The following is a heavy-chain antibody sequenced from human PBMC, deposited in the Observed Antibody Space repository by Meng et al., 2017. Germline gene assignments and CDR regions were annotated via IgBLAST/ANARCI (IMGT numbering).Heavy chain of an antibody. Sequence: LSGAAGGLLLPGGSLRLPCQASVFSVTTSYMSWVRQAPGEGLEWVSVIHSGGSTYYADSVKGRFSISRDNSKNTLYLQMNSLRAEDTAVYFCARDSSSGWYHNYWGQGTLVTVSS. CDR2: IHSGGST. J-gene: IGHJ4*02. V-gene: IGHV3-53*01. CDR3: ARDSSSGWYHNY. CDR1: VFSVTTSY. D-gene: IGHD6-19*01.